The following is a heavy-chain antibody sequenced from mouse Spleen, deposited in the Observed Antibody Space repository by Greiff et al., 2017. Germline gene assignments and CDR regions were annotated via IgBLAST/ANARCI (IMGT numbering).Heavy chain of an antibody. CDR3: ARGTYGNLDY. CDR1: GFTFTSYT. V-gene: IGHV1-4*01. D-gene: IGHD2-1*01. CDR2: INPSSGYT. Sequence: QVQLQQSGAELARPGASVKMSCKASGFTFTSYTMHWVKQRPGQGLEWIGYINPSSGYTKYNQKFKDKATLTADKSSSTAYMQLSSLTSEDSAVYFCARGTYGNLDYWGQGTTLTVSS. J-gene: IGHJ2*01.